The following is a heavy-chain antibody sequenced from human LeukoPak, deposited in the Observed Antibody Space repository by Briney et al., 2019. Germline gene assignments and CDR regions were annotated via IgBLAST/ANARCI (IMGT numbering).Heavy chain of an antibody. CDR3: ARNRKYCGGDCSYPDDAFDI. V-gene: IGHV3-23*01. D-gene: IGHD2-21*02. CDR1: GFTFSSYA. Sequence: PGGSLRLSCAASGFTFSSYAMSWVRQAPGKGLEWVSAISGSGGSTYYADSVKGRFTISRDNSKNTLYLQMNSLRAEDTAVYYCARNRKYCGGDCSYPDDAFDIWGQGTMVTVSS. J-gene: IGHJ3*02. CDR2: ISGSGGST.